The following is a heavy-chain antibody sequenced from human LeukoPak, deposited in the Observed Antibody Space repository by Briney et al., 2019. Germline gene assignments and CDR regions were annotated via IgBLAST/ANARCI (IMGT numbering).Heavy chain of an antibody. J-gene: IGHJ3*02. D-gene: IGHD4-23*01. Sequence: PGGSLRLSCAASGLTVSSNYMSWVRQAPGKGLEWVSVIYSGGSTYYADSAKGRFTISRDNSKSTLYLQMNSLRPEDTSVYYCARGGGFFYICGDGTMVTVSS. CDR2: IYSGGST. V-gene: IGHV3-53*01. CDR3: ARGGGFFYI. CDR1: GLTVSSNY.